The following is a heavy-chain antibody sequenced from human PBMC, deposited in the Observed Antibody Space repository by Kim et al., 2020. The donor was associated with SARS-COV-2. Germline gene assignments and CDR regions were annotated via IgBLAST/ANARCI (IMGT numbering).Heavy chain of an antibody. D-gene: IGHD3-3*01. CDR3: ARFFYGGAFDY. J-gene: IGHJ4*02. CDR2: MYYNGNT. V-gene: IGHV4-59*01. Sequence: SETLSLICSVSGASINSFYWSWIRQPPGKGLEWVGDMYYNGNTNYNPALKSRVTVSVDTSKNQFSLKLNSVTAADTAVYYCARFFYGGAFDYWGQGILV. CDR1: GASINSFY.